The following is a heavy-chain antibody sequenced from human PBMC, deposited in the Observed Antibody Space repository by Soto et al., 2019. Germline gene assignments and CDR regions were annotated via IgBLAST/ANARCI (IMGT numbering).Heavy chain of an antibody. Sequence: PGESLKISCKGSGYNFTTFWIGWVRQVPGKGLEWMGIIYPGDSETKYSPDFAGQVTISADRSTNTAYLQWRSLRASDTAMYYCARLGFPGAIYFDSWGLGTLVTVSS. CDR3: ARLGFPGAIYFDS. CDR1: GYNFTTFW. V-gene: IGHV5-51*01. J-gene: IGHJ4*02. CDR2: IYPGDSET.